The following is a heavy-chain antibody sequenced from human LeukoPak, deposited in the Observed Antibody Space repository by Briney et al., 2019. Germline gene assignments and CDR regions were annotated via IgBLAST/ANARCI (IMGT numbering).Heavy chain of an antibody. CDR2: IYYSGST. D-gene: IGHD3-22*01. V-gene: IGHV4-59*01. J-gene: IGHJ4*02. CDR1: GGSISSYY. CDR3: ARTGVTYYYDSSGYFFDY. Sequence: SETLSLTCTVSGGSISSYYWSWIRQPPGKGLEWLGYIYYSGSTNYNPSLKSRVTISVDTSKNQFSLKLSSVTAADTAVYYCARTGVTYYYDSSGYFFDYWGQGTLVTVSS.